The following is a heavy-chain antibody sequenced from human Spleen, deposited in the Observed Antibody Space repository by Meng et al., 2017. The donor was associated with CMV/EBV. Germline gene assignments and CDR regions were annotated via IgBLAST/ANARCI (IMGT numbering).Heavy chain of an antibody. Sequence: GESLKISCAASGFTFSIYTMHWVRQAPGKGLEWVAFISSDGGNEFYADSVKGRFTISRDNSKNTMYLQMNSLRAEDTAVYYCPKATVDWRYFDYWGQGTLVTVSS. J-gene: IGHJ4*02. V-gene: IGHV3-30-3*01. CDR2: ISSDGGNE. CDR3: PKATVDWRYFDY. CDR1: GFTFSIYT. D-gene: IGHD4-17*01.